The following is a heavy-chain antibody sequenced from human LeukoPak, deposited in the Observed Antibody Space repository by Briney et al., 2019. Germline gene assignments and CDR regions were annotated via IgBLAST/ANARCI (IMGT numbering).Heavy chain of an antibody. D-gene: IGHD3-10*01. J-gene: IGHJ4*02. CDR1: GFTVTGND. V-gene: IGHV3-53*05. CDR3: ARDPTYYYGSGSSGPHYFDY. Sequence: QPGGSLRLSCAASGFTVTGNDMNWVRQAPGKGLEWVSLIYAGGGGSAYYADSVKGRFTISRDNSKNTLYLQLNSLRAEDTAVYYCARDPTYYYGSGSSGPHYFDYWGQGTLVTVSS. CDR2: IYAGGGGSA.